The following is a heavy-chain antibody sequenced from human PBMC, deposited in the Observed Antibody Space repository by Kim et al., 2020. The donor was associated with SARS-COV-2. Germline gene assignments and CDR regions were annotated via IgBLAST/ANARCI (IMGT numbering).Heavy chain of an antibody. J-gene: IGHJ4*02. V-gene: IGHV3-9*01. Sequence: SVKGRFTISRDNAKNSLYLQMNSLRAEDTALYYCAKDTSYYYDSSGYPDIWGQGTLVTVSS. D-gene: IGHD3-22*01. CDR3: AKDTSYYYDSSGYPDI.